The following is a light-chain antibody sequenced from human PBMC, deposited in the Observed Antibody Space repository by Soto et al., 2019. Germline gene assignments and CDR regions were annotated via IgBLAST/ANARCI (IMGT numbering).Light chain of an antibody. CDR2: DVN. Sequence: QSVLTQPASVSGSPGQSITISCTGTNSDVGGYNFVSWYQHHPGKAPKLMIYDVNNRPSGVSNRFSGSKSGNTASLTISGLQAEDEADYYCSSYTSGTTLVFGTGTKVTVL. CDR3: SSYTSGTTLV. V-gene: IGLV2-14*03. J-gene: IGLJ1*01. CDR1: NSDVGGYNF.